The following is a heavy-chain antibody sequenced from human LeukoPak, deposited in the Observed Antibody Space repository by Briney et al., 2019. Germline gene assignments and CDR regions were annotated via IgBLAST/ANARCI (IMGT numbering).Heavy chain of an antibody. V-gene: IGHV3-7*01. CDR3: ARVIFGVVIIPYFDS. D-gene: IGHD3-3*01. CDR1: GFAFSAYW. J-gene: IGHJ4*02. Sequence: GGSLRLSCAASGFAFSAYWMSWVRQAPGKGLEWLANIKLDGSDKFYVDSVKGRFTISRDNAKNPLYLQMNSLRGEDTAIYYCARVIFGVVIIPYFDSWGQGILVTVSS. CDR2: IKLDGSDK.